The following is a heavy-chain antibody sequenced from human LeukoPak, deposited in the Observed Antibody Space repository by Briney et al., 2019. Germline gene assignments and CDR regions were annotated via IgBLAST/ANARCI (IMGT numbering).Heavy chain of an antibody. Sequence: GGSLRLSCAASGFTFSSYEMNWVRQAPGKGLEWVSYISSSGSTIYYADSVKGRFTISRDNAKNSLYLQMNSLRAEDTAVYYCAREKMTTVSSYYFDYWGQGTLSPSPQ. D-gene: IGHD4-17*01. V-gene: IGHV3-48*03. CDR2: ISSSGSTI. CDR1: GFTFSSYE. J-gene: IGHJ4*02. CDR3: AREKMTTVSSYYFDY.